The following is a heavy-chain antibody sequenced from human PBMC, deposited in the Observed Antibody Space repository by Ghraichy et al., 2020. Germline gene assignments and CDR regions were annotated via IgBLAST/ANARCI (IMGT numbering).Heavy chain of an antibody. D-gene: IGHD1-26*01. CDR1: GGSISSSNW. CDR3: ARGAIVGAYDPFDY. Sequence: SETLSLTCAVSGGSISSSNWWSWVRQPPGKGLEWIGEIYHSGSTNYNPSLKSRVTISVDKSKNQFSLKLSSVTAADTAVYYCARGAIVGAYDPFDYWGQGTLVTVSS. J-gene: IGHJ4*02. V-gene: IGHV4-4*02. CDR2: IYHSGST.